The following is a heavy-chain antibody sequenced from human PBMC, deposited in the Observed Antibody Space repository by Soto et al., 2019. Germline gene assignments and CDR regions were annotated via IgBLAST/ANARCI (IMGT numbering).Heavy chain of an antibody. Sequence: EVQVVESGGGFVKPGGSLRLSCAASGYTFRTARMNWVRQAPGKGLEWVGRIRTKTYGETTDYAAPVKGRFTISRDDSRNTVFLEMNSLKTEDSAVYYCTTDKGFYGTSDYWDYWGQGTLVTVSS. CDR3: TTDKGFYGTSDYWDY. J-gene: IGHJ4*02. V-gene: IGHV3-15*01. D-gene: IGHD3-22*01. CDR1: GYTFRTAR. CDR2: IRTKTYGETT.